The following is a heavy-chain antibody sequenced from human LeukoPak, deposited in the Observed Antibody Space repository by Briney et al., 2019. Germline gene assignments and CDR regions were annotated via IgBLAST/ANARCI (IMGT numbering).Heavy chain of an antibody. J-gene: IGHJ4*02. V-gene: IGHV3-23*01. CDR3: AKQYSSSWYYFDY. Sequence: PGGSLRLSCAASGFTFSSYALSWVRQAPGKGLEWVSDISGSGGSTYYADSVKGRFTISRDNSKNTLYLEMNSLRAEDTAVYCCAKQYSSSWYYFDYWGQGTLVTVSS. D-gene: IGHD6-13*01. CDR1: GFTFSSYA. CDR2: ISGSGGST.